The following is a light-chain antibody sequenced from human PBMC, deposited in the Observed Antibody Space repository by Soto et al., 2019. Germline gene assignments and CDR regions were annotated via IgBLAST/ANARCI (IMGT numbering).Light chain of an antibody. CDR1: QGISTY. CDR3: QQSYSTTWT. J-gene: IGKJ1*01. V-gene: IGKV1-39*01. CDR2: AAS. Sequence: QMTQSPSSLSESAGDRVTITCRASQGISTYLNWYQQKPGKAPKLLIYAASSLQSGVPSRFSGSGSETDFTLTISSLQPEDFATYSCQQSYSTTWTFGQGTKVDIK.